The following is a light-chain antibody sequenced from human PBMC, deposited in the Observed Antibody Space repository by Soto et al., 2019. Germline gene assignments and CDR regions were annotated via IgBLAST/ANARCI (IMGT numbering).Light chain of an antibody. CDR2: EVS. J-gene: IGLJ3*02. Sequence: QSVLAQPASVSGSPGQSITISCSGTSSDLGYYNYVSWYQQHPGKAPKLVLYEVSNRPSGISNRFSGSKSGNTASLTISGLQAEDEGDYYCSSYRRNRDVVFGGGTKLTVL. V-gene: IGLV2-14*01. CDR3: SSYRRNRDVV. CDR1: SSDLGYYNY.